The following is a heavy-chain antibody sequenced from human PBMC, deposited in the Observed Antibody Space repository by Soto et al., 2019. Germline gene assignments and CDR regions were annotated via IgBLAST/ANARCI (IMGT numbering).Heavy chain of an antibody. V-gene: IGHV1-69*13. D-gene: IGHD6-6*01. CDR3: ARKVRDTAARRYYYGMDA. CDR1: GGTFSSYA. Sequence: GXSVKVSCKASGGTFSSYAISWVRQAPGQGLEWMGGIIPIFGTANYAQKFQGRVTITADESTSTAYMELSSLRSEDTAVYYCARKVRDTAARRYYYGMDAWGQGTTATVSS. J-gene: IGHJ6*02. CDR2: IIPIFGTA.